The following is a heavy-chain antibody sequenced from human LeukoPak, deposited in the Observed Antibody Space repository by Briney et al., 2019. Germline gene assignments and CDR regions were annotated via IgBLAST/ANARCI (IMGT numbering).Heavy chain of an antibody. CDR1: GFSSIIYS. D-gene: IGHD3-3*01. J-gene: IGHJ4*02. V-gene: IGHV3-48*01. CDR2: ITSSGRTI. CDR3: ASVAYEIHHDD. Sequence: GGSLRLSCVASGFSSIIYSMSWVRQAPGKGLEWIAYITSSGRTIHYADSVKGRFTISRDKDKDSLYLQMNSLRVEDTAVYYCASVAYEIHHDDWGKGTLVTVAS.